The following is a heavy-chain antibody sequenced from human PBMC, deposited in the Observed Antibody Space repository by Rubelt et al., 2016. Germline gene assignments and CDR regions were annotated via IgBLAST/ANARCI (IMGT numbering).Heavy chain of an antibody. J-gene: IGHJ4*02. V-gene: IGHV3-33*01. D-gene: IGHD3-16*01. CDR3: ARRGLGGLTRTLDY. CDR2: IWYDGSNK. Sequence: GGGVVQPGRSLRLSCAASGFTFSSYGMHWVRQAPGKGLEWVAVIWYDGSNKYYGDSGKGRFTISRDNSKNSMYLQMDSLRGDDTAVYYCARRGLGGLTRTLDYWGQGALVTVSS. CDR1: GFTFSSYG.